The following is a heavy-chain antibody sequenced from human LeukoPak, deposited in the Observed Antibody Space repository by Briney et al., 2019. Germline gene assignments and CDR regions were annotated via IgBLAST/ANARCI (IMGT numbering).Heavy chain of an antibody. J-gene: IGHJ3*02. V-gene: IGHV4-38-2*01. CDR2: IYHSGST. Sequence: SSETLSLTCAVSGYSISSGYYWGWIRQPPGKGLEWIGSIYHSGSTYYNPSLKSRVTISVDTSENQFSLKLSSVTAADTAVYYCARPRTYYDFWSGYYGDAFDIWGQGTMVTVSS. CDR1: GYSISSGYY. CDR3: ARPRTYYDFWSGYYGDAFDI. D-gene: IGHD3-3*01.